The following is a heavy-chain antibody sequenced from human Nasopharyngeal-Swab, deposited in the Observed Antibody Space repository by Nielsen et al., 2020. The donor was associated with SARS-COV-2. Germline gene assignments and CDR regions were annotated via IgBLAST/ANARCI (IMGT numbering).Heavy chain of an antibody. CDR3: ARAVITIHAFDI. D-gene: IGHD2-21*01. Sequence: GGFLRLSCAASGFTFSDYYMSWIRQAPGKGLEWVSYISSSGSTIYYADSVKGRFTISRDNAKNSLYLQMNSLRAEDTAVYYCARAVITIHAFDIWGQGTMVTVSS. J-gene: IGHJ3*02. CDR1: GFTFSDYY. CDR2: ISSSGSTI. V-gene: IGHV3-11*01.